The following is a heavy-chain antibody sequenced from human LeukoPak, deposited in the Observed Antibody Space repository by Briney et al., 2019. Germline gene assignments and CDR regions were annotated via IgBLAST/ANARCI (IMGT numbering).Heavy chain of an antibody. CDR1: GFTFSSYE. CDR3: ARGYYYGMDV. V-gene: IGHV3-48*03. Sequence: GGSLRLSCAASGFTFSSYEMNWVRQAPGKGLEWVSYISSSGSTIYYAASVKGRFTISRDNAKNSLYLQMNSLRAEDTAVYYCARGYYYGMDVWGQGTTVTVSS. J-gene: IGHJ6*02. CDR2: ISSSGSTI.